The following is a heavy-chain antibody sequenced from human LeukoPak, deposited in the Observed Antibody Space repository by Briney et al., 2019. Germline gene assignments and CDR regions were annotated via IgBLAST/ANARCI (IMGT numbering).Heavy chain of an antibody. V-gene: IGHV4-59*01. CDR3: ARARGLSYFDY. J-gene: IGHJ4*02. Sequence: KTSETLSLTCTVSGGSISSYYWSWIRQPPGEGLEWIGYIYYSGSTNYNPSLKSRVTISVDTSKNQFSLKLSSVTAADTAVYYCARARGLSYFDYWGQGTLVTVSS. CDR2: IYYSGST. D-gene: IGHD3-16*02. CDR1: GGSISSYY.